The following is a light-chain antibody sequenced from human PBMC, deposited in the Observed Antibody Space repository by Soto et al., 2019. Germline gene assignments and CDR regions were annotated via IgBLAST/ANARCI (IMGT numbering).Light chain of an antibody. CDR3: QQSYSTPYS. J-gene: IGKJ2*01. Sequence: DIQMTQSPSSLSASVGDRVTITCRASQSISSYLNWYQQKPGKAPKHLIYAASSLQSGVPSRFSGSGSGTDFTLTISSLQPEDFATYYCQQSYSTPYSFGQWTKLEIK. CDR2: AAS. V-gene: IGKV1-39*01. CDR1: QSISSY.